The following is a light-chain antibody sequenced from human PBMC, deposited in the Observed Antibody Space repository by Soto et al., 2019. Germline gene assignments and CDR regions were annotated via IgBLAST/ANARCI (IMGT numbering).Light chain of an antibody. V-gene: IGLV2-8*01. CDR2: EVS. CDR3: SSHAGSKRV. J-gene: IGLJ1*01. CDR1: SSDVGGYNY. Sequence: QSALTQPPSASGSPGQSVTISCTGTSSDVGGYNYVSWYQQHPGKAPKLMIYEVSKQPSGVPDRFSGSKSGNTASLTVSGLQAEDEADYYRSSHAGSKRVFGTGTQLTVL.